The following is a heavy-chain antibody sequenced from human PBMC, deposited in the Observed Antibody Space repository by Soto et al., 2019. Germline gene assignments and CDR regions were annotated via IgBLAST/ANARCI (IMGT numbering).Heavy chain of an antibody. J-gene: IGHJ4*02. CDR2: ISSSGGST. CDR1: GFTFSSYA. V-gene: IGHV3-23*01. D-gene: IGHD5-12*01. Sequence: EAQLLESGGGLVQPGGSLRLSCAASGFTFSSYAMSWVRQAPGKGLEWVSAISSSGGSTYYADSVKGRFTISRDNSKNTLYLQMNSLRAEDTAVYYCAKDLGGYSGYAFDYWGQGTLVTVSS. CDR3: AKDLGGYSGYAFDY.